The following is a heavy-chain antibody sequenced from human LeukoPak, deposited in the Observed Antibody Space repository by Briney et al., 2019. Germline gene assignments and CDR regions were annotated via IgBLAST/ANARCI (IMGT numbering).Heavy chain of an antibody. V-gene: IGHV4-59*08. Sequence: WETLSLTCTLSGGSSGTYYWSWVRQSPGKGLGWIGYIYVTGNRYNPYLQSRVTISLDTSRNQFFLKMSSVTAADTAVYFCARHIGGGIEDMDVWGKGTKVTVSS. J-gene: IGHJ6*03. D-gene: IGHD3-16*02. CDR1: GGSSGTYY. CDR2: IYVTGN. CDR3: ARHIGGGIEDMDV.